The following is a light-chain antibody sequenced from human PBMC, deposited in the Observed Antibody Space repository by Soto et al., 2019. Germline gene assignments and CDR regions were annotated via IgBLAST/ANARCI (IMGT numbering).Light chain of an antibody. Sequence: QSALTQPASVSGSPGQSITISCTGTSSDVGSYNYVSWYQQHPGKAPKLMIYDVSNRHSGVSNRFSGSKSGNTASLTISGLQAEDEADYYCSSYTSSSSYVFGTGTKLTVL. V-gene: IGLV2-14*01. CDR3: SSYTSSSSYV. J-gene: IGLJ1*01. CDR1: SSDVGSYNY. CDR2: DVS.